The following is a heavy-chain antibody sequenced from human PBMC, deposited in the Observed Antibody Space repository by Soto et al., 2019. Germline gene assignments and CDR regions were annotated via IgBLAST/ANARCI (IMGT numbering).Heavy chain of an antibody. J-gene: IGHJ6*02. V-gene: IGHV3-23*01. CDR3: AKYRSKNFWVYYYAMDV. CDR1: GFNFGAYA. Sequence: GGSLRLSCEASGFNFGAYAMSWVRQAPGKGLEWVAGISGRSSGIYYTDSVNGRFTVSNDNSMKTVYLQMNSLRGEDTAVYYCAKYRSKNFWVYYYAMDVWGQGTAVTVSS. CDR2: ISGRSSGI. D-gene: IGHD4-4*01.